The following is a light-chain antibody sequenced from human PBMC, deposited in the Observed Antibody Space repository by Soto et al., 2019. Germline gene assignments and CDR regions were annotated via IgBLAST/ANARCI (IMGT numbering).Light chain of an antibody. J-gene: IGKJ5*01. CDR3: QTYNTARPT. CDR2: AAY. V-gene: IGKV1-27*01. CDR1: QSISNR. Sequence: GDGVTITCRASQSISNRLAWYQQKPGKPPQLLIYAAYNLQSGVPSRFSGSGSGTDFTLTISSLQPEDVAIYYCQTYNTARPTFGQGTRLEIK.